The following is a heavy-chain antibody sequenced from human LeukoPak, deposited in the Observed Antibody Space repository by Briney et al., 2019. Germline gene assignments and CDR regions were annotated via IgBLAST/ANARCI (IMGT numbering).Heavy chain of an antibody. V-gene: IGHV1-69*04. Sequence: GSSVRVSCKASGGTFSSYAISWVRQAPGQGLEWMGRIIPILGIANYAQKFQGRVTITADKSTSTAYMELSSLRSEDTAVYYCASDRSYDSSGYPDYWGPGTLVTVSS. D-gene: IGHD3-22*01. CDR3: ASDRSYDSSGYPDY. CDR2: IIPILGIA. J-gene: IGHJ4*02. CDR1: GGTFSSYA.